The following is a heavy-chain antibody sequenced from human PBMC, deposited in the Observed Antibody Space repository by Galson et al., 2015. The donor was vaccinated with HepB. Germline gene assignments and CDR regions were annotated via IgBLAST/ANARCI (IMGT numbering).Heavy chain of an antibody. CDR3: VKDLGPGVWGSYRTTDY. CDR2: ISSNGGST. CDR1: GFTFSSYA. V-gene: IGHV3-64D*06. J-gene: IGHJ4*02. Sequence: SLRLSCAASGFTFSSYAMHWVRQAPGKGLEYVSAISSNGGSTYYADSVKGRFTISRDNSKNTLYLQMSSLRAEDTAVYYCVKDLGPGVWGSYRTTDYWGQGTLVTVSS. D-gene: IGHD3-16*02.